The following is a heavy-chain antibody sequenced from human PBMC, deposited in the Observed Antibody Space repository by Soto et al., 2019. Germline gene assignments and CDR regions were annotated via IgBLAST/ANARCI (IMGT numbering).Heavy chain of an antibody. V-gene: IGHV1-46*01. CDR2: INPSGGST. D-gene: IGHD5-12*01. J-gene: IGHJ4*02. CDR3: ASDKLGDGYNFYYFDY. Sequence: ASVKVSCKASGYTFTSYYMHWVRQAPGQGLEWMGIINPSGGSTSYAQKFQGRVTMTRDTSTSTVYMELSSLRSEDTAVYYCASDKLGDGYNFYYFDYWGQGTLVPVSS. CDR1: GYTFTSYY.